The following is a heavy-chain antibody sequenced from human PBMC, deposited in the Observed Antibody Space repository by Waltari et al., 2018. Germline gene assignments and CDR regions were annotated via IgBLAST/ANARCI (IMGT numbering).Heavy chain of an antibody. CDR2: MSGSGGST. J-gene: IGHJ4*02. Sequence: EVQLLESGGGLVQPGGSLRLSCAASGFTFSSYAMSWVRQAPGKGLEGVSAMSGSGGSTYYADSVKGRFTISSDNSKNTLYLQMDSLRAEDTAVYYCARGYSSSSCFDYWGQGTLVTVSS. CDR3: ARGYSSSSCFDY. CDR1: GFTFSSYA. V-gene: IGHV3-23*01. D-gene: IGHD6-6*01.